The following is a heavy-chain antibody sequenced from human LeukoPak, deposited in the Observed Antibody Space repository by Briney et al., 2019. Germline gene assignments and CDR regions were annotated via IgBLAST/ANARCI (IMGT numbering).Heavy chain of an antibody. CDR3: ARGVLRYFDWFEFKDAFDI. CDR2: IYYSGST. D-gene: IGHD3-9*01. CDR1: GGSISSYY. J-gene: IGHJ3*02. V-gene: IGHV4-59*01. Sequence: PSETLSLTCTVSGGSISSYYWSWIRQPPGKGLEWIGYIYYSGSTNYNPSLKSRVTISVDTSKNQFSLKLSSVTAADTAVYYCARGVLRYFDWFEFKDAFDIWGQGTMVTVSS.